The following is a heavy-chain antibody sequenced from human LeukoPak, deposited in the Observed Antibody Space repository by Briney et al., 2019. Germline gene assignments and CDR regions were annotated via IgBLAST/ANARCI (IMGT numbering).Heavy chain of an antibody. D-gene: IGHD6-13*01. Sequence: SGGSLRLSCAASGFTFSSYWMTWVRQAPGKGLEWVAKIKQDGSEKYYVDSVKGRFTISRNNAKNSLYLQMYSLRAEDTAVYYCALSRTLDYWGRGTLVTVSS. CDR1: GFTFSSYW. CDR2: IKQDGSEK. J-gene: IGHJ4*02. V-gene: IGHV3-7*01. CDR3: ALSRTLDY.